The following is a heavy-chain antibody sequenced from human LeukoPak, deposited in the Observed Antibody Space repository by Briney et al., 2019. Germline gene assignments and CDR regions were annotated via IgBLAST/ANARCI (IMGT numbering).Heavy chain of an antibody. Sequence: GGSLRLSCAASGLTVSSNYMSWVRQAPGKGLEWVSVIYSGGSTYYADSVKGRFTISRDNSKNTLCLQMNSLRAEDTAVYYCARDAILGYFQHWGQGTLVTVSS. CDR1: GLTVSSNY. J-gene: IGHJ1*01. CDR3: ARDAILGYFQH. V-gene: IGHV3-66*01. CDR2: IYSGGST. D-gene: IGHD2-15*01.